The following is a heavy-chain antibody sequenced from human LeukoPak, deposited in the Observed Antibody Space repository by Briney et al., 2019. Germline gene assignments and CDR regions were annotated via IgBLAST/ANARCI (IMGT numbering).Heavy chain of an antibody. V-gene: IGHV3-48*02. CDR3: ARERVITAAGDGFDS. D-gene: IGHD3-22*01. CDR2: ISSSSTTI. Sequence: GGSLRLSCAASGFTFSDYSMNWVRQAPGKGLEWVSYISSSSTTIFYADSVKGRFTISRDNAKNSLFLQMNGLRDEDTALYYCARERVITAAGDGFDSWGQGTLVTVSS. J-gene: IGHJ4*02. CDR1: GFTFSDYS.